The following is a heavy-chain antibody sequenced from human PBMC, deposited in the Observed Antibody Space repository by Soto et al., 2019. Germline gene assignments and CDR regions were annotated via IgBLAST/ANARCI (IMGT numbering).Heavy chain of an antibody. V-gene: IGHV3-30-3*01. D-gene: IGHD3-22*01. J-gene: IGHJ4*02. CDR3: ARGTYYYDSSGYPLYYFDY. Sequence: QVQLVESGGGVVQPGRSLRLSCAASGFTFSSYAMHWVRQAPGKGLEWVAVISYDGSNKYYADSVKGRFTISRDNSKNTLYLQMNSLRAEDTAVYYCARGTYYYDSSGYPLYYFDYWGQGTLFTVSS. CDR1: GFTFSSYA. CDR2: ISYDGSNK.